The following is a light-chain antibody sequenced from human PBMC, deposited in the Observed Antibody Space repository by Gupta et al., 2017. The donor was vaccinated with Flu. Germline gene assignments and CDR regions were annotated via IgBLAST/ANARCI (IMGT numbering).Light chain of an antibody. CDR2: EVS. CDR1: SSDVGGYNY. J-gene: IGLJ2*01. Sequence: HSVLTPPPPASGSPGPSVTFSSSGTSSDVGGYNYVSWYQQHPGKAPKLMIYEVSKRPSGVPDRFSGSKSGNTASLTVSGLQAEDEADYYCSSYAGSKNLGVFGGGTKLTVL. CDR3: SSYAGSKNLGV. V-gene: IGLV2-8*01.